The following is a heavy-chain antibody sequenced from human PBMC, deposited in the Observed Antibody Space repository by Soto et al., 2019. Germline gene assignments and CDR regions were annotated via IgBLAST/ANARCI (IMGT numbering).Heavy chain of an antibody. CDR3: ASPRGPYSSSWYVDY. CDR1: GGSISSSSYY. CDR2: IYYSGST. J-gene: IGHJ4*02. Sequence: SETLSLTCTVSGGSISSSSYYWGWIRQPPGKGLEWIGNIYYSGSTYYNPTLKRRVAISVDTSKNQFSLKLSSVTAADTAVYYCASPRGPYSSSWYVDYWGQGTLVTVSS. V-gene: IGHV4-39*01. D-gene: IGHD6-13*01.